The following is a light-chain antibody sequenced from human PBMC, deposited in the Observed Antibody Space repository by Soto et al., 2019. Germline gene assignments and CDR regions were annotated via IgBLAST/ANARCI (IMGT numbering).Light chain of an antibody. V-gene: IGKV1-5*03. CDR2: KAS. Sequence: DIQMTQSPSTLSASVGDRVTITCRASQSISSWLSWYQQKPGKAPKLLIYKASSLESGVPSRFSGSGSGTESTLTISSLQHDDFATYYCQQYNSYDTFGQGTKLEIK. J-gene: IGKJ2*01. CDR3: QQYNSYDT. CDR1: QSISSW.